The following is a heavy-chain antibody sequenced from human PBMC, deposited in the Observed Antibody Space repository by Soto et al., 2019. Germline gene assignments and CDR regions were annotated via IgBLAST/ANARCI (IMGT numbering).Heavy chain of an antibody. CDR2: VYDTGST. D-gene: IGHD6-6*01. J-gene: IGHJ4*02. V-gene: IGHV4-59*01. CDR3: ARSIAVPSSHIDH. CDR1: GGSISGYY. Sequence: PSETLSLTCSVSGGSISGYYWSWIRQAPGKGLEWIGYVYDTGSTSYNPSLQSRVTILVDTSKKQFSLSLRLVTAADTAVYFCARSIAVPSSHIDHWGQGTRVTVSS.